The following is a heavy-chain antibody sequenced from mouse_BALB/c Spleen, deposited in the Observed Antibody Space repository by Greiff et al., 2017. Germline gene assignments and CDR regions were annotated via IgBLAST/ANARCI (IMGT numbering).Heavy chain of an antibody. CDR1: GFSLTSYG. V-gene: IGHV2-9*02. CDR2: IWAGGST. CDR3: ARVDV. Sequence: VKLMESGPGLVAPSQSLSITCTASGFSLTSYGVHWVRQPPGKGLEWLGVIWAGGSTNYNSALMSRQSISKDNSKNQVFLTMNGLQTDDTAMYYCARVDVWGAGTTVTVSS. J-gene: IGHJ1*01.